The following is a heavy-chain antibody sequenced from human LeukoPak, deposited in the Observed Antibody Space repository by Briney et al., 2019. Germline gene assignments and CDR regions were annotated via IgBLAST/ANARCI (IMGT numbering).Heavy chain of an antibody. Sequence: GGSLRLSCAASGFTFSGYWMSWVRQAPGKGREWGANVKQDESEKYYADSVKGRFTISRDNAKNSLYLQLNSLRAEDTAVYYCARDLLHCSGDTCYYSDWGQGTLVTVSS. D-gene: IGHD2-15*01. CDR3: ARDLLHCSGDTCYYSD. V-gene: IGHV3-7*01. J-gene: IGHJ4*02. CDR2: VKQDESEK. CDR1: GFTFSGYW.